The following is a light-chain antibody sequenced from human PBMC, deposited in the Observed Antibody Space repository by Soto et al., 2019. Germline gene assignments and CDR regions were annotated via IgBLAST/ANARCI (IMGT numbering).Light chain of an antibody. CDR2: DTY. Sequence: IVLTQSPASLSVSPGERATLSCRSSQSVRSKVAWYQQKPGQAPSLVIYDTYIRATGIPARFSGSGFGTDFTLTISSLEPEDFAVYYCQQRSNWPPITFGQGTRLEI. CDR1: QSVRSK. V-gene: IGKV3-11*01. CDR3: QQRSNWPPIT. J-gene: IGKJ5*01.